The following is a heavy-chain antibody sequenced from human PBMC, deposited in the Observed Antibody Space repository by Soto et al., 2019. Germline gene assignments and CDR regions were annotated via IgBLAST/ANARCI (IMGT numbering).Heavy chain of an antibody. CDR2: IIPIFGTA. V-gene: IGHV1-69*01. D-gene: IGHD3-22*01. Sequence: QVQLVQSGAEVRKPGSSVKVSCKASGGTFSTHAISWVRQAPGQGLEWMGGIIPIFGTANHAQKFQGRVTISADASTSTAYRELSSLRSEDTAIYYCARGWGYDSSDYYYAYWGQGTLVIVSS. CDR1: GGTFSTHA. J-gene: IGHJ4*02. CDR3: ARGWGYDSSDYYYAY.